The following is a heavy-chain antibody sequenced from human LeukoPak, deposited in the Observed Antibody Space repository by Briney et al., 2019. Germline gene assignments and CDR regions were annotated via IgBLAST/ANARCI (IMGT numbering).Heavy chain of an antibody. Sequence: GGTLRLSCAASGLTFSSYAMHWVRQTRGKGLEDGSAISRNGSSTYYANSVKGRFTISTDNSKNTLYLQIGSLTADNIAVYYSARYRDSSHYYFYYSYTDVWGQGTTVTVSS. CDR2: ISRNGSST. J-gene: IGHJ6*03. CDR1: GLTFSSYA. V-gene: IGHV3-64*01. CDR3: ARYRDSSHYYFYYSYTDV. D-gene: IGHD3-22*01.